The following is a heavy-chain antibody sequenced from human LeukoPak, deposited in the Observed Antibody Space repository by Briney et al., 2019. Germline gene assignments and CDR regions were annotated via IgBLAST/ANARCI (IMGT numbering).Heavy chain of an antibody. V-gene: IGHV3-23*01. Sequence: GGSLRLSCAASGFTVSSNYMSWVRQAPGKGLEWVSAISGSGGSTYYADSVKGQFTISRDNSKNTLYLQMNSLRAEDTAVYYCAKDLETGAPSPYYFDYWGQGTLVTVSS. CDR2: ISGSGGST. J-gene: IGHJ4*02. CDR3: AKDLETGAPSPYYFDY. CDR1: GFTVSSNY. D-gene: IGHD1-26*01.